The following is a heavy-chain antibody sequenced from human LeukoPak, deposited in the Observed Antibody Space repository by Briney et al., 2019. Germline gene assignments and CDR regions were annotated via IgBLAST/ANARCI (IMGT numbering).Heavy chain of an antibody. CDR1: GITLSNYG. Sequence: PGGSLRLSCAVSGITLSNYGMSWVRQAPGKGLEWVAGISDRGSRTNYADSVKGRFTISTDPPKNTRYLQMNSLRAEDTAVYFCAKRGVVIRVILVGFHKEAYYFDSWGQGALVTVSS. CDR3: AKRGVVIRVILVGFHKEAYYFDS. CDR2: ISDRGSRT. D-gene: IGHD3-22*01. J-gene: IGHJ4*02. V-gene: IGHV3-23*01.